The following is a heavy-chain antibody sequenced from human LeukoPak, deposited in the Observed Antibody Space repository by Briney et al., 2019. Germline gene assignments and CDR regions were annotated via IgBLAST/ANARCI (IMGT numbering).Heavy chain of an antibody. CDR1: AFTFSSYS. V-gene: IGHV3-21*01. D-gene: IGHD3-3*01. Sequence: PGGSLRLSCAASAFTFSSYSMNWVRQAPGEGLEWVSSISSSSSYIYYADSVKGRFTISRDNAKNSLYLQMNSLRAEDTAVYYCASGADFWSGPNWFDPWGQGTLVTVSS. CDR3: ASGADFWSGPNWFDP. CDR2: ISSSSSYI. J-gene: IGHJ5*02.